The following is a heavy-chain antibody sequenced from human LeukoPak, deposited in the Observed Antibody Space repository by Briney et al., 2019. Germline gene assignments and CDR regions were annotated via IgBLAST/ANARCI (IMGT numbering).Heavy chain of an antibody. D-gene: IGHD3-22*01. CDR2: IDGSGGT. J-gene: IGHJ4*02. CDR1: GFTFNNYA. Sequence: GGSLRLSCVTSGFTFNNYAMTWVRQAPGKGLEWVSGIDGSGGTYYADSVKGRFTISRDNSKNTIYLQMNSLRAEDAAVYYCAKVALYYYDSSGSSDCWGQGTLVTVSS. CDR3: AKVALYYYDSSGSSDC. V-gene: IGHV3-23*01.